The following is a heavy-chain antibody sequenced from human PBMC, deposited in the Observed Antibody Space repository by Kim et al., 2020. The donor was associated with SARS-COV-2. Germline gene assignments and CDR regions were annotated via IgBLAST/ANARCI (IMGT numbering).Heavy chain of an antibody. CDR2: IYHSGST. D-gene: IGHD6-13*01. Sequence: SETLSLTCAVSGGSISSSNWWSWVRQPPGKGLEWIGEIYHSGSTNYNPSLKSRVTISVDKSKNQFSLKLSSVTAADTAVYYCAREGLVEGGAWRRFKQQLVGRGSNWFDPWGQGTLVTVSS. V-gene: IGHV4-4*02. CDR1: GGSISSSNW. J-gene: IGHJ5*02. CDR3: AREGLVEGGAWRRFKQQLVGRGSNWFDP.